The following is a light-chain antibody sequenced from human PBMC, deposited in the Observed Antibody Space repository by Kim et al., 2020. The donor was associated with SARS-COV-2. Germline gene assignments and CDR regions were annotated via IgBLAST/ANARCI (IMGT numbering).Light chain of an antibody. CDR2: AAS. V-gene: IGKV1D-16*01. J-gene: IGKJ1*01. CDR3: QQYDSYPRT. Sequence: DIQMTHSPSSLSASVGDRVTITCRASQGISSWLAWYQHKPEKAPKSLIYAASSLQRGVPSRFSGSGSGTDFTLTISSLQPEDFATYYCQQYDSYPRTCGQGSKVDIK. CDR1: QGISSW.